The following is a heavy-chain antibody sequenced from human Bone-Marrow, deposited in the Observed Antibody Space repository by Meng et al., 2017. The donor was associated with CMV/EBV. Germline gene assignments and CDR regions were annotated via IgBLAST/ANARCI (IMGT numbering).Heavy chain of an antibody. CDR2: ISSSSRNI. CDR1: GFRFNSYS. V-gene: IGHV3-21*01. CDR3: ARARGYCSSTTCSNYSFDN. D-gene: IGHD2-2*01. J-gene: IGHJ4*02. Sequence: GESLKISCAASGFRFNSYSMNWVRQAPGKGLEWVSSISSSSRNIYYADSVKGRFTISRDNAQNSLYLQMNSLRPEDTAVYFCARARGYCSSTTCSNYSFDNWGQGTLVTVSS.